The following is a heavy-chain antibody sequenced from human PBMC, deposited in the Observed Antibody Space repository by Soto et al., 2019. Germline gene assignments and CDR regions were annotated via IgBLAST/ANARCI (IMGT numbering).Heavy chain of an antibody. CDR3: ARPHDYGDYEDAFDI. CDR1: GYTVSGCA. CDR2: INAGNGNT. D-gene: IGHD4-17*01. Sequence: VASVKVSGKACGYTVSGCAIHWARQAPRQRLEWMGWINAGNGNTKYSQKFQGRVTITRDTSASTAYMELSSLRSEDTAVYYCARPHDYGDYEDAFDIWGQGTMVTVSS. V-gene: IGHV1-3*01. J-gene: IGHJ3*02.